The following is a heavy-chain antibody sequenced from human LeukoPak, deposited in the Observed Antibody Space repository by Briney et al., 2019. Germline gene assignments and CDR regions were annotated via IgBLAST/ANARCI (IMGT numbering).Heavy chain of an antibody. CDR3: ARARPATARYYFDY. V-gene: IGHV4-39*01. Sequence: SQTLSLTCTVSGGSISSGDYYWGWIRQPPGKGLEWIGSIYYSGSTYYNPSLKSRVTISVDTSKNQFSLKLSSVTAADTAVYYCARARPATARYYFDYWGQGTLVTVSS. D-gene: IGHD2-21*02. CDR2: IYYSGST. CDR1: GGSISSGDYY. J-gene: IGHJ4*02.